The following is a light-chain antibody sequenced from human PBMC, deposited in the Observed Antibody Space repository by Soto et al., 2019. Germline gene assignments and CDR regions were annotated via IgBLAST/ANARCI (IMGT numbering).Light chain of an antibody. Sequence: EIVMTQSPATLSVSPGERATLFCRASQSVSSHLAWYQQKPGQAPRLLIYQTSLRAAGIPARFSASGSGTDFTLTISDVQPEDFALYYCHQRQSWPRTFGQGTKVDIK. CDR2: QTS. J-gene: IGKJ1*01. V-gene: IGKV3D-15*03. CDR3: HQRQSWPRT. CDR1: QSVSSH.